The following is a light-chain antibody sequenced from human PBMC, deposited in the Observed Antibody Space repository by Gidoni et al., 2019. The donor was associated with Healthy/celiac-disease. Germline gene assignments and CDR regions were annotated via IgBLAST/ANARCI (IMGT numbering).Light chain of an antibody. Sequence: DIQMTQSPSTLSASVGDRVTITCRASQSISSWLAWYQQKPGKAPKLQIYKASSLERGVPSRFSGSGSGTEFTLTISSLQPDDFATYYCQQYNSYPWTFGQGTKVEIK. CDR2: KAS. CDR3: QQYNSYPWT. V-gene: IGKV1-5*03. J-gene: IGKJ1*01. CDR1: QSISSW.